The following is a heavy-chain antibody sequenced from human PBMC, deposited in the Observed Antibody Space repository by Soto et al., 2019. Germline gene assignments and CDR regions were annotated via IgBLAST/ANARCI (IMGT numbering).Heavy chain of an antibody. V-gene: IGHV3-11*06. CDR3: VRGGGGGLFDP. CDR2: ISPGSRYP. CDR1: VFTFGCAY. D-gene: IGHD2-15*01. J-gene: IGHJ5*02. Sequence: GGSLRLSGAVSVFTFGCAYMSWIRQAPGKGLEWLSYISPGSRYPAYADSVKGRFTISRDNAKRSLYLQMMSLTAEDTAIYYCVRGGGGGLFDPWGQGTMV.